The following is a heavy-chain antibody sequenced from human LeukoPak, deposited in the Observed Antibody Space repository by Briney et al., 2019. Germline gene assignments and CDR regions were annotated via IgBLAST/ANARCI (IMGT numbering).Heavy chain of an antibody. J-gene: IGHJ3*02. D-gene: IGHD2-21*02. CDR2: ISWNSGSI. CDR1: GFTFDDYA. V-gene: IGHV3-9*01. Sequence: GGSLRLSCAASGFTFDDYAMHWVRHAPGKGLEWVSGISWNSGSIGYADSVKGRFTISRDNAKNSLYLQMNSLRAEDTALYYCAKFDVTARAYDAFDIWRQGTMVTVSS. CDR3: AKFDVTARAYDAFDI.